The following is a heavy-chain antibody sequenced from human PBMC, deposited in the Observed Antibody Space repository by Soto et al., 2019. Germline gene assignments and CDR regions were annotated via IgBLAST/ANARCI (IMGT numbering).Heavy chain of an antibody. CDR1: GFTFSSYS. Sequence: PGGSLRLSCAVSGFTFSSYSMNWVRQAPGKGLEWVSYISSSSSTIYYADSVKGRFTISRDNAKNSLYLQMNSLRDEDTAVYYCARVQRGYSYGYNLDPWGQGTLVTVYS. CDR3: ARVQRGYSYGYNLDP. CDR2: ISSSSSTI. V-gene: IGHV3-48*02. D-gene: IGHD5-18*01. J-gene: IGHJ5*02.